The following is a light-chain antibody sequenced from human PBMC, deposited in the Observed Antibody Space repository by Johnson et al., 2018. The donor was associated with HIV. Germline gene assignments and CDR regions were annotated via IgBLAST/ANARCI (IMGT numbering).Light chain of an antibody. CDR3: GTWDSSLRVGF. CDR2: ESN. V-gene: IGLV1-51*02. CDR1: SFNIGINF. J-gene: IGLJ1*01. Sequence: QSVLTQPPSVSAAPGQRVTISCSGSSFNIGINFVSWYQQVPGTAPTLLICESNKRPSGIPNRFSGSKSATSAPLVITGLQTGDEADYYCGTWDSSLRVGFFGTGTKVTVL.